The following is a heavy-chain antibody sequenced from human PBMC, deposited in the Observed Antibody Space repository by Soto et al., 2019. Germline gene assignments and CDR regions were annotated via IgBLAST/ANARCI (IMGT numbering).Heavy chain of an antibody. D-gene: IGHD2-15*01. CDR2: INPSGGST. V-gene: IGHV1-46*01. Sequence: QVQLVQSGAEVKKPGASVTVSCKTSGYTFSSHYIHWVRQAPGQGLEWMGLINPSGGSTDYAQKFQGRLTMTRDTSTSTVYTELSSLTSEDTAVYYCARLNYGGSSAWFDPWGQGTLVTVSS. J-gene: IGHJ5*02. CDR1: GYTFSSHY. CDR3: ARLNYGGSSAWFDP.